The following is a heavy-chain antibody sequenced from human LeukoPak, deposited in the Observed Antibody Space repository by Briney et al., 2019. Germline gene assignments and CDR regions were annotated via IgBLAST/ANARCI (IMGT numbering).Heavy chain of an antibody. Sequence: SETLSFTCAVSGGSISCSNWWSWVRQPPGKGLEWIGEIHHSGSKNYSPSLNSRVTISVDKSKSQFSLKLTSVTVADTALYYCACKTTAAAGTFDYWGQGTLVTVSS. CDR2: IHHSGSK. V-gene: IGHV4-4*02. D-gene: IGHD6-13*01. J-gene: IGHJ4*02. CDR3: ACKTTAAAGTFDY. CDR1: GGSISCSNW.